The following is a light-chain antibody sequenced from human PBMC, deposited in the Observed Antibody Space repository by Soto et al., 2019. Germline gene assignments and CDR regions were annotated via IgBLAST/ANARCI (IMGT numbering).Light chain of an antibody. CDR3: QQYHSSVST. J-gene: IGKJ2*01. CDR1: QSVFSR. Sequence: DIVMTQSPDSLGVSLGGRAAINCKSSQSVFSRLAWYKQKPGQPPRLLIYGASTRESGVPDRFSGSGSETDFTLTISSLQAEDVAVYYCQQYHSSVSTFGQGTKLDIK. CDR2: GAS. V-gene: IGKV4-1*01.